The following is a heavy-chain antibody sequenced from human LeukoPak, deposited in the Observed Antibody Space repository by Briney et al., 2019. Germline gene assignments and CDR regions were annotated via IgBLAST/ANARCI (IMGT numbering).Heavy chain of an antibody. CDR2: I. J-gene: IGHJ6*03. D-gene: IGHD2-2*01. Sequence: IYYADSVKGRFTISRDNAKNSLYLQMNSLRAEDTAVYYCARDQRDDIVVVPAAYGAYYMDVWGKGTTVTVSS. CDR3: ARDQRDDIVVVPAAYGAYYMDV. V-gene: IGHV3-21*01.